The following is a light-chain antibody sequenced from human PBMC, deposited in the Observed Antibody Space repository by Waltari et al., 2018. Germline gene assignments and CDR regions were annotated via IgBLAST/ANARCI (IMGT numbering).Light chain of an antibody. CDR3: QQYDTSPAT. V-gene: IGKV3-20*01. Sequence: EIVLTQSPGTLSLSPGERVTLSCRASQSLRVAYLAWYQQKSGQAPRLLIYGAMYRASDIPDRFSGSGSGTDFTLTISRLEPEDFAVYYCQQYDTSPATFGQGTKLEIK. J-gene: IGKJ2*01. CDR1: QSLRVAY. CDR2: GAM.